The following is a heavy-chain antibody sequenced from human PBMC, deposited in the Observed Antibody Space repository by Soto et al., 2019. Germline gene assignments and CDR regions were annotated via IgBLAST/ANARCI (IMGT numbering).Heavy chain of an antibody. V-gene: IGHV3-74*01. J-gene: IGHJ4*02. CDR2: INGDGSST. Sequence: EVQLVESGGGLVQPGGSLRLSCAASGFAFNTYWMHWVRQAPGKGLVWVSRINGDGSSTNYADSVKGRFTISRDNAKDTLYLQMNSLRVEDTAVYYCARVLLGTRNSLVYWGQGTLVTVSS. D-gene: IGHD1-7*01. CDR1: GFAFNTYW. CDR3: ARVLLGTRNSLVY.